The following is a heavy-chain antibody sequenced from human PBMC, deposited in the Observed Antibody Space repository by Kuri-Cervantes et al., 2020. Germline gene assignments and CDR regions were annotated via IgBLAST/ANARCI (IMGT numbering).Heavy chain of an antibody. CDR3: AKGDCISTTCPFEY. J-gene: IGHJ4*02. CDR2: ISYGGSNK. CDR1: GSTFSSYG. Sequence: LSLTCAASGSTFSSYGMHWVRQAPGKGLEWVAVISYGGSNKYYADSVKGRFTISRDNSKNTLYLEVNSLRAEDTAVYYCAKGDCISTTCPFEYWGQGTLVTVSS. V-gene: IGHV3-30*18. D-gene: IGHD2/OR15-2a*01.